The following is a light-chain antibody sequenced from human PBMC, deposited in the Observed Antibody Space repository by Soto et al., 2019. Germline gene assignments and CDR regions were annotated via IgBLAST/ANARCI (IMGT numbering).Light chain of an antibody. CDR2: GNS. CDR3: QSYDSPLDASYV. Sequence: QSLLTQPPSLSGAPGQRVTISCIGCNSNIGAGYDVHWYQHRPGTAPKLLIFGNSNRPSGVPVPDRFSGSKSGTSASLAITGLQAEDEGDYYCQSYDSPLDASYVFGTGTKVNVL. J-gene: IGLJ1*01. V-gene: IGLV1-40*01. CDR1: NSNIGAGYD.